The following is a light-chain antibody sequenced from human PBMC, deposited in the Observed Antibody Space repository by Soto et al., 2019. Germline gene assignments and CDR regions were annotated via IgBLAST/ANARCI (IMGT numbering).Light chain of an antibody. CDR1: QSIDNW. CDR2: DAS. J-gene: IGKJ2*01. V-gene: IGKV1-5*01. Sequence: DIQMTQSPSPLSASIGDRVTITCRASQSIDNWLAWYQQKPGKAPHLLIYDASRLETGVPSRFSGSGSGTEFTLTISSLQADDFATYFCQHYNDYPYTFGPGTKLEIK. CDR3: QHYNDYPYT.